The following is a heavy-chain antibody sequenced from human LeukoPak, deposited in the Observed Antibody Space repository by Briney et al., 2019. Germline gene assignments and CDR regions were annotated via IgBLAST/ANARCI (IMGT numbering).Heavy chain of an antibody. D-gene: IGHD3-16*02. CDR2: IYHSGST. CDR1: GYSISSGYY. V-gene: IGHV4-38-2*01. Sequence: SETLSLTCVVSGYSISSGYYWGWIRQPPGKGLEWIGSIYHSGSTYYNPSLKSRVTISVDTSKNQFSLKLSSVTAADTAVYYCARGRDYDYVWGSYRPYYFDYWGQGTLVTVSS. CDR3: ARGRDYDYVWGSYRPYYFDY. J-gene: IGHJ4*02.